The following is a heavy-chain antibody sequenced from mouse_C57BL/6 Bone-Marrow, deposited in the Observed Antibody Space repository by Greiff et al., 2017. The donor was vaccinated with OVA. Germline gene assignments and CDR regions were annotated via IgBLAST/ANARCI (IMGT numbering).Heavy chain of an antibody. D-gene: IGHD1-1*01. CDR3: TTSGVVARAY. CDR1: GFNIKDDY. J-gene: IGHJ3*01. Sequence: VQLQQSGAELVRPGASVTLSCTASGFNIKDDYMHWVKQRPEQGLEWIGWIDPENGDTEYASKFQGKATITADTSSNTAYLQLSSLTSEDTAVYYCTTSGVVARAYWGQGTLVTVSA. CDR2: IDPENGDT. V-gene: IGHV14-4*01.